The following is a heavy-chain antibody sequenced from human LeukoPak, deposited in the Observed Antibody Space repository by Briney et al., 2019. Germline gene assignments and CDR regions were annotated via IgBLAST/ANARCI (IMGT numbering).Heavy chain of an antibody. V-gene: IGHV3-53*01. J-gene: IGHJ4*02. Sequence: GGSLRLSCAASEFTVSSNYMSWVRQAPGKGLEWVSVIYSGDSTSYADSGGGTYYADSVKGRFTISRDDSKNTLYLQMNSLRVEDTAVYYCARDSFTRGYYDYWGQGTLVTVSS. D-gene: IGHD2/OR15-2a*01. CDR1: EFTVSSNY. CDR2: IYSGDSTSYADSGGGT. CDR3: ARDSFTRGYYDY.